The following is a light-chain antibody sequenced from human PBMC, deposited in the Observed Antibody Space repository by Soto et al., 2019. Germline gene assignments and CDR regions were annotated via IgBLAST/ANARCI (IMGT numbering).Light chain of an antibody. CDR1: KLGEKY. V-gene: IGLV3-1*01. J-gene: IGLJ2*01. CDR2: QDT. Sequence: SYELTQPPSVSVSPGQTASITCSGAKLGEKYACWYQQKPGQSPVMVIHQDTKRPSGIPERFSGSNSGNTATLTISGTQAMDGADYFCLAWDSGPGVFGGGTKVTVL. CDR3: LAWDSGPGV.